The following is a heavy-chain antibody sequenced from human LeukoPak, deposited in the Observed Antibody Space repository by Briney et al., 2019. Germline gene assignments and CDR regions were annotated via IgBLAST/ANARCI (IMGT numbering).Heavy chain of an antibody. CDR3: ARGLGGVAAHPGSRGAFDI. CDR1: GGSFSGYY. D-gene: IGHD6-6*01. J-gene: IGHJ3*02. Sequence: PSETLSLTCAVYGGSFSGYYWSWIRQPPGKGLEWIGEINHSGSTNYNPSLESRVTISVDTSKNQFSLKLSSVTAADTAVYYCARGLGGVAAHPGSRGAFDIWGQGTMVTVSS. V-gene: IGHV4-34*01. CDR2: INHSGST.